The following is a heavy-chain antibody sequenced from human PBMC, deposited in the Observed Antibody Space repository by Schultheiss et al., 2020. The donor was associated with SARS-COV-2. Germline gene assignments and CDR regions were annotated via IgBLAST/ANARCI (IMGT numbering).Heavy chain of an antibody. V-gene: IGHV4-31*03. J-gene: IGHJ4*02. CDR3: ARVRRRQYQLLYRGHFDY. CDR1: GGSISSGGYY. CDR2: IYYSGST. D-gene: IGHD2-2*02. Sequence: LRLSCTVSGGSISSGGYYWSWIRQHPGKGLEWIGYIYYSGSTYYNPSLKSRVTISVDTSKNQFSLRLSSVTAADTAVYYCARVRRRQYQLLYRGHFDYWGQGTLVTVSS.